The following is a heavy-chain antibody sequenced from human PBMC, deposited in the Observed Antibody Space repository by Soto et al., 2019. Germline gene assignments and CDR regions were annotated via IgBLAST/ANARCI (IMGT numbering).Heavy chain of an antibody. V-gene: IGHV3-72*01. Sequence: GGSLRLSCAASGFTFSSYSINWVRQAPGKGLEWVGRTRNKASSYTTDYAAFVKGRFTISRDDSKNLIYLQMNSLKTEDTAVYYCAREGSSSGPDYEYWGQGTLVTVSS. CDR3: AREGSSSGPDYEY. D-gene: IGHD3-22*01. CDR2: TRNKASSYTT. J-gene: IGHJ4*02. CDR1: GFTFSSYS.